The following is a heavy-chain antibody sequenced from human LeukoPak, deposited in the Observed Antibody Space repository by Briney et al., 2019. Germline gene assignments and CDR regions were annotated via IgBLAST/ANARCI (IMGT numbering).Heavy chain of an antibody. D-gene: IGHD3-3*01. Sequence: PSQTLSLTCTVSGGSISSGGYYWSWIRQHPGKGLEWIGYIYYSGSTYYNPSLKSRVTISVDTSKNQFSLKLSSVTAADTAVYYCARTSYDFWSGYYACWGQGTLVTVSS. CDR2: IYYSGST. V-gene: IGHV4-31*03. CDR3: ARTSYDFWSGYYAC. CDR1: GGSISSGGYY. J-gene: IGHJ4*02.